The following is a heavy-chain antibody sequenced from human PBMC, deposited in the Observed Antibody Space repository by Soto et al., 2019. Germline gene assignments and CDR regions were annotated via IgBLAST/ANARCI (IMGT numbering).Heavy chain of an antibody. J-gene: IGHJ4*02. CDR3: VRDLADYEQFGFDY. Sequence: ASVKVSCKASGCTFTNFYLNWVRQAPGQGLEWMGWLNPNTGETGYAQKFQGRVTMTRDTSISTTYMELSSLISEDTAVYYCVRDLADYEQFGFDYWGQGTLVTVSS. D-gene: IGHD4-17*01. CDR2: LNPNTGET. CDR1: GCTFTNFY. V-gene: IGHV1-8*01.